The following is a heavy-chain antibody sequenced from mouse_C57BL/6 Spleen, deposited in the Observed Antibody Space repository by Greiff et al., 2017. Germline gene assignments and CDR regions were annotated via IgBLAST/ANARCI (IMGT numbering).Heavy chain of an antibody. CDR1: GYTFTSYW. CDR3: ARDAYYSNYSFAY. V-gene: IGHV1-69*01. Sequence: QVQLKQPGAELVMPGASVKLSCKASGYTFTSYWMPWVKQRPGQGLEWIGEIDPSDSYTNYNQKFKGKSTLTVDKSSSTAYLQLSSLTSEDSAVYYCARDAYYSNYSFAYWGQGTLVTVSA. D-gene: IGHD2-5*01. J-gene: IGHJ3*01. CDR2: IDPSDSYT.